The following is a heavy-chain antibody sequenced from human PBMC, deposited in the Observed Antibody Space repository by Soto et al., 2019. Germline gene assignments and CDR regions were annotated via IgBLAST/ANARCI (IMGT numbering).Heavy chain of an antibody. CDR1: LGTFSSYA. V-gene: IGHV1-69*01. CDR2: IIPIFGTA. D-gene: IGHD2-2*01. J-gene: IGHJ6*02. Sequence: SVKVSCKASLGTFSSYAISWVRQAPGQGLELMGGIIPIFGTANYAQKFQGRVTITADESTSTAYMELSSLRSEDTAVYYCARVDIVVVPAAPAYYYYYGMDVWGQGTTVTVSS. CDR3: ARVDIVVVPAAPAYYYYYGMDV.